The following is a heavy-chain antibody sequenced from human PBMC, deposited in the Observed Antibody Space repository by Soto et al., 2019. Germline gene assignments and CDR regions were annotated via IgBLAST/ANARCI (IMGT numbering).Heavy chain of an antibody. D-gene: IGHD2-2*01. J-gene: IGHJ6*02. CDR1: GGTFSSYA. CDR3: ARDPPAAAFRWDYGMDV. CDR2: IIPIFGTA. Sequence: QVQLVQSGAEVKKPGSSVKVSCKASGGTFSSYAISWVRQAPGQGLEWMGGIIPIFGTANYAQKFQGRVTITADESTSTAYMELSSLRSEDTAVYYCARDPPAAAFRWDYGMDVWGQGTTVTVSS. V-gene: IGHV1-69*12.